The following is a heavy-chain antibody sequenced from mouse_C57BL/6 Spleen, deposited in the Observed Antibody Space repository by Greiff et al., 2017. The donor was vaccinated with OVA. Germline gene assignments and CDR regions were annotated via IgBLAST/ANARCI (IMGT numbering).Heavy chain of an antibody. CDR2: ISSGSSTI. Sequence: EVQRVESGGGLVKPGGSLKLSCAASGFTFSDYGMHWVRQAPEKGLEWVAYISSGSSTIYYADTVKGRFTISRDNAKNTLFLQMTSLRSEDTAMYYCARGTTVEAPYYFDYWGQGTTLTVSS. CDR3: ARGTTVEAPYYFDY. V-gene: IGHV5-17*01. D-gene: IGHD1-1*01. J-gene: IGHJ2*01. CDR1: GFTFSDYG.